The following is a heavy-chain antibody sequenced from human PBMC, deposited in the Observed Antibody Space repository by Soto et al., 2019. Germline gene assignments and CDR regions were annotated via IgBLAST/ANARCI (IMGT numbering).Heavy chain of an antibody. J-gene: IGHJ5*02. CDR1: GGSVNVGDHY. CDR3: ARHQLYGDYAYNWFDP. Sequence: SETLSLTCTVSGGSVNVGDHYWSWIRQFPGRGLEWIGYISYSGNTYYNPSLKGRVTLSLDISKSQFSLKLASVTAADTAVYYCARHQLYGDYAYNWFDPWGQGTLVTVSS. CDR2: ISYSGNT. D-gene: IGHD4-17*01. V-gene: IGHV4-30-4*08.